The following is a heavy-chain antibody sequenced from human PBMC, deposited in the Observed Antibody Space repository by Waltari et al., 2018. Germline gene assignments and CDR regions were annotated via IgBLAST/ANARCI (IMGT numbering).Heavy chain of an antibody. D-gene: IGHD6-6*01. Sequence: VQLVQSRAVVRKPGAAVKLSCNGSGQRLSVSSIDWVRQVPGKGPEWMGGYDPEDGETTYAQKFKGRLSMTEDTDTAYMELTSLQSDDTAVYYCALDREYEGWFDPWGQGTLVTVSS. CDR3: ALDREYEGWFDP. J-gene: IGHJ5*02. V-gene: IGHV1-24*01. CDR2: YDPEDGET. CDR1: GQRLSVSS.